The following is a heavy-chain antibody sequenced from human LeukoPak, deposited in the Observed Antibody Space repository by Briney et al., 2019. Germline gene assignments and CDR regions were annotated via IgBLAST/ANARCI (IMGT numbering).Heavy chain of an antibody. J-gene: IGHJ6*04. CDR1: GGSITSYY. CDR3: ARQGGFASSAGV. V-gene: IGHV4-59*08. Sequence: SETLSLTCTVSGGSITSYYWSWIRQPPGKGLEWIGYIYYSGSTNYNPSLKSRVTISVDTSKNQFSLNLSYVTAADTAVYFCARQGGFASSAGVWGKGTTVTVSS. CDR2: IYYSGST. D-gene: IGHD2-2*01.